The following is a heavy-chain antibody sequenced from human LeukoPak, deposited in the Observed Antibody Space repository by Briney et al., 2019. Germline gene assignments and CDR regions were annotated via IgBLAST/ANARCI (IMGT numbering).Heavy chain of an antibody. CDR2: IYYSGST. CDR1: GGSISSYY. D-gene: IGHD6-6*01. Sequence: PSETLSVTCTVSGGSISSYYWSWIRQPPGKGLEWIGYIYYSGSTNYNPSLKSRVTISVDTSKNQFSLKLSSVTAADTAVYYCARSLFRIAARPHFDYWGRGTLVTVSS. J-gene: IGHJ4*02. CDR3: ARSLFRIAARPHFDY. V-gene: IGHV4-59*08.